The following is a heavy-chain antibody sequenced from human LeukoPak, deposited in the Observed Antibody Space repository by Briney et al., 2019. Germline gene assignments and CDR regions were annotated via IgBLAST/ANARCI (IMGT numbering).Heavy chain of an antibody. Sequence: KPSETLSLTCAVYGGSFSGYYWSWIRQPPGKGLEWIGEINHSGSTNYNPSLKSRVTISVDTSKDQFSLRLSSVTAADTAVYYCARDLNYYDSSGHYYGGYFDLWGRGTLVTVSS. D-gene: IGHD3-22*01. CDR3: ARDLNYYDSSGHYYGGYFDL. J-gene: IGHJ2*01. CDR1: GGSFSGYY. CDR2: INHSGST. V-gene: IGHV4-34*01.